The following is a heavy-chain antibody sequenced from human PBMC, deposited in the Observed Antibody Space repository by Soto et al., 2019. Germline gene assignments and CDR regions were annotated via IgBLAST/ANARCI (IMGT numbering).Heavy chain of an antibody. CDR2: IIPIFGTA. J-gene: IGHJ6*02. V-gene: IGHV1-69*06. CDR3: ARDRGVATIGTVGMDV. D-gene: IGHD5-12*01. Sequence: QVQLVQSGAEVKKPGSSVKVSCKASGGTLSSYAISWVRQAPGQGLGWLGGIIPIFGTANYAQKFQGRVTITADKSTSTAYMELSSLRSEDTAVYYCARDRGVATIGTVGMDVWGQGTTVTVSS. CDR1: GGTLSSYA.